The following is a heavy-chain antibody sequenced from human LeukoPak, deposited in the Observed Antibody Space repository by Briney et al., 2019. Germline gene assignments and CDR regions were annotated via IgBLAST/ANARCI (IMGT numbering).Heavy chain of an antibody. CDR2: IIPILNVA. CDR1: GYTFTSYG. CDR3: AREVVPAARLYYYYMDV. Sequence: SVKVSCKASGYTFTSYGISWVRQAPGQGLEWMGRIIPILNVANFAQKFQGRVTITTDESTSTAYMELSSLRSEDTAVYYCAREVVPAARLYYYYMDVWGKGTTVTVSS. J-gene: IGHJ6*03. V-gene: IGHV1-69*04. D-gene: IGHD2-2*01.